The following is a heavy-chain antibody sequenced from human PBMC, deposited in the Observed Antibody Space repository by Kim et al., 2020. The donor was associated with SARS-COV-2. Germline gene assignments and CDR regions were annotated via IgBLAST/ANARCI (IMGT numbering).Heavy chain of an antibody. Sequence: ASVKVSCKASGYTFTSYGMNWVRQAPGQGLEWMGWINTNTGNPTYAQGFTGRFVFSLDTSVSTAYLQISSLKAEDTAVYYCARGNPLTIFGGLTSHDYFDYWGQGTLVTVSS. CDR3: ARGNPLTIFGGLTSHDYFDY. J-gene: IGHJ4*02. CDR1: GYTFTSYG. D-gene: IGHD3-3*01. CDR2: INTNTGNP. V-gene: IGHV7-4-1*02.